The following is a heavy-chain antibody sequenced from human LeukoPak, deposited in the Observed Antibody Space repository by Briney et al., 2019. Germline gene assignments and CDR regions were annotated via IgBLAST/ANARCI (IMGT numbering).Heavy chain of an antibody. Sequence: PSETLSLTCIVSGGSMSHFYWSWIRQPAGKGLEWIGRVYTSGTTNYNPSLRSQVTMSTDTSKNQFSLTLSFVTAADTAVYYCARDAYRDLYFDSWGQGILVSVSS. J-gene: IGHJ4*02. CDR1: GGSMSHFY. CDR3: ARDAYRDLYFDS. D-gene: IGHD4-11*01. CDR2: VYTSGTT. V-gene: IGHV4-4*07.